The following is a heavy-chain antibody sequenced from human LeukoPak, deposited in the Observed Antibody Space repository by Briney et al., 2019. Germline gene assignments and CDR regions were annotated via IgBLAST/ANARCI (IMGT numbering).Heavy chain of an antibody. CDR2: ISGSGDST. CDR1: GFTFSTSA. V-gene: IGHV3-23*01. CDR3: AKQRSEVPVAASNY. D-gene: IGHD2-2*01. Sequence: GGSLRLSCAASGFTFSTSAMSWVRQAPGKGLEWGSGISGSGDSTYYVDSVKGRFTISRDNSKSTLYLHMNSLRAEDTAIYYCAKQRSEVPVAASNYWGQGTLVTVSS. J-gene: IGHJ4*02.